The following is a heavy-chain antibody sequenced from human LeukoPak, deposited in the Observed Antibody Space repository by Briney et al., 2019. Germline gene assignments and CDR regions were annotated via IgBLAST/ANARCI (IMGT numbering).Heavy chain of an antibody. CDR1: GSSFTSYW. D-gene: IGHD6-19*01. CDR2: IYPGDSDT. V-gene: IGHV5-51*01. CDR3: ARLGIAMARLGTGFDY. J-gene: IGHJ4*02. Sequence: PGEPLQISCKGSGSSFTSYWIGWVRQLPGKGLEWMGIIYPGDSDTRYSPSFQGQVTISADKSISTAYLQWSSLKASDTAMYYCARLGIAMARLGTGFDYWGQGTLVTVSS.